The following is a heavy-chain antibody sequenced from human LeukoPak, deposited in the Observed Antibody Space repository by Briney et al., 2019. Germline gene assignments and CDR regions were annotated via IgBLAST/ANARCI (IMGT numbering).Heavy chain of an antibody. D-gene: IGHD4-17*01. CDR3: ARDRGDYDHYYYYYMDV. CDR2: INHSGSI. CDR1: GGSFSGYY. Sequence: KPSETLSLTCAVYGGSFSGYYWSWIRQPPGKGLEWIGEINHSGSINYNPSLKSRVTISVDTSKNQFSLKLSSVTAADTAVYYCARDRGDYDHYYYYYMDVWGKGTTVTVSS. V-gene: IGHV4-34*01. J-gene: IGHJ6*03.